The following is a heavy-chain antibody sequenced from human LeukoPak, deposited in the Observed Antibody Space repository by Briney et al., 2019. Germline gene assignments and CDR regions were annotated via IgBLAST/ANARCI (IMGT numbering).Heavy chain of an antibody. CDR1: GFTFSSYG. V-gene: IGHV3-30*18. D-gene: IGHD3-10*01. CDR3: AKEDYYGSGSYLGY. J-gene: IGHJ4*02. Sequence: PGGSLRLSCAASGFTFSSYGMHWVRQAPGRGLEWVAVISYDGSSEHYADSVKGRFTISRDNSKNTVYMQMNSLRVEDTAVYHCAKEDYYGSGSYLGYWGQGTPVTVSS. CDR2: ISYDGSSE.